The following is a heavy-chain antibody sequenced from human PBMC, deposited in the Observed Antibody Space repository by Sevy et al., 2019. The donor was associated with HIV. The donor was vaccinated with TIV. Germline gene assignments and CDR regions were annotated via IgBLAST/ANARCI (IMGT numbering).Heavy chain of an antibody. CDR2: IKQDGSEK. CDR3: TRVHSGGYPFDY. D-gene: IGHD3-22*01. CDR1: GFTFSSYW. V-gene: IGHV3-7*03. J-gene: IGHJ4*02. Sequence: GGSLRLSCAASGFTFSSYWMSWVRQAPGKGLEWVANIKQDGSEKYYVDSVKGRFTISRDNAKNSLYLQMNSVRAEDTALYYCTRVHSGGYPFDYWGQGSLVTVSS.